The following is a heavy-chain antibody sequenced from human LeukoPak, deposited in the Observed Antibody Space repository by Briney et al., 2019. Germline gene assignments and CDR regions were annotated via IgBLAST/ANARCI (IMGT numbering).Heavy chain of an antibody. Sequence: PGGSLRLSCAASGFTFSSYSMNWVRQAPGNGLEWVSSISSSSSYIYYADSVKGRFTISRDNAKNSLYLQMNSLRAEDTAVYYCARMREVAGPGDYWGQGTLVTVSS. J-gene: IGHJ4*02. V-gene: IGHV3-21*01. CDR3: ARMREVAGPGDY. D-gene: IGHD6-19*01. CDR2: ISSSSSYI. CDR1: GFTFSSYS.